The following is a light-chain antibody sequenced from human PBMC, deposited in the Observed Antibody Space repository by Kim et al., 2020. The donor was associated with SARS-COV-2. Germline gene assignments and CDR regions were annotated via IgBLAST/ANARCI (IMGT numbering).Light chain of an antibody. CDR1: KIGSKS. CDR2: YNR. Sequence: PGGTAWITGGGSKIGSKSVHWYQQKPGQAPLLVMYYNRDPPPGIPERFSGSNSGNTATLSISRVEAGDEADYYCQVWDSSGDHQAVFGTGTRVTVL. CDR3: QVWDSSGDHQAV. V-gene: IGLV3-21*04. J-gene: IGLJ1*01.